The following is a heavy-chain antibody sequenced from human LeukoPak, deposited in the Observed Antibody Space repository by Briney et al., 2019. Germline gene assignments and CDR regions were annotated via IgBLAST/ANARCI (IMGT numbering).Heavy chain of an antibody. D-gene: IGHD3-22*01. CDR1: GFTFSSYP. CDR2: ISSDGTIK. J-gene: IGHJ4*02. Sequence: GRPLRLSCAASGFTFSSYPMHWVRQAPGRGLEWVAVISSDGTIKYYADSVKGRFTISRDNSKNTLYLQTNSLRVEDTAVYYCARGTDSSGYYYGGDFDYWGQGTLVTVSS. CDR3: ARGTDSSGYYYGGDFDY. V-gene: IGHV3-30-3*01.